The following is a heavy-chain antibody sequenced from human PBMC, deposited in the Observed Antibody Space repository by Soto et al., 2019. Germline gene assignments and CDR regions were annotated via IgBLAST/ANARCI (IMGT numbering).Heavy chain of an antibody. D-gene: IGHD5-18*01. CDR2: ITPIYPTT. CDR3: ARIPRYSFPTSDDLDS. CDR1: GGTFYTYT. Sequence: ASVKVSCKASGGTFYTYTFSWVRQAPGQGLEWMGSITPIYPTTNYAEKFQGRLTVTADGSTNTAYMELNSLTSEDTAVYYSARIPRYSFPTSDDLDSWGQGTLATVS. V-gene: IGHV1-69*13. J-gene: IGHJ4*02.